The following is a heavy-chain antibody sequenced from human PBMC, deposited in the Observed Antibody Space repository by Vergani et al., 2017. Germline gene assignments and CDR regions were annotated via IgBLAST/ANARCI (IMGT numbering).Heavy chain of an antibody. D-gene: IGHD2-21*01. CDR1: GYTFTDFF. J-gene: IGHJ3*02. CDR2: INPTGSR. V-gene: IGHV1-2*02. CDR3: VRVLHTSYILGAFDI. Sequence: LVQSGPEVKEPGASVQVSCLVSGYTFTDFFLAWVRQIPGERPEWMGWINPTGSRRYAEQFEGRVTMTTDTSIKTVFLEMTGLRSDDTAVYYCVRVLHTSYILGAFDIWGQGTMVIVSS.